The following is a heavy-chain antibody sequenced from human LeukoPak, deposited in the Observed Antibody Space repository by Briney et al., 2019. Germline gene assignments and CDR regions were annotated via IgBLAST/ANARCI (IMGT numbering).Heavy chain of an antibody. V-gene: IGHV4-4*02. J-gene: IGHJ6*02. CDR1: GDSLSSNNW. Sequence: PSETLSLTCTVSGDSLSSNNWWSWVRQSPGKGLEWIGEIHHDGTTNYNPSLKSRVTTSLDKSKNQFSLKLTSVTAADTAVYFCARRTRYVGESITYYGMDVWGQGTTVTVSS. D-gene: IGHD3-10*01. CDR2: IHHDGTT. CDR3: ARRTRYVGESITYYGMDV.